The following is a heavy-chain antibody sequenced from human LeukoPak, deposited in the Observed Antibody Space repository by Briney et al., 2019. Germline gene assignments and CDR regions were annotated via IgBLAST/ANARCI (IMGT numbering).Heavy chain of an antibody. CDR1: GGSISSSSYY. V-gene: IGHV4-39*01. CDR3: ARLDCSSTSCYLSRVYYYYMDV. CDR2: IYYSGST. Sequence: SETLSLTCTVSGGSISSSSYYWGWIRQPPGKGLEWIGSIYYSGSTYYNPSLKNRVTISVDTSKNQFSLKLSSVTAADTAVYYCARLDCSSTSCYLSRVYYYYMDVWGKGTTVTVSS. J-gene: IGHJ6*03. D-gene: IGHD2-2*01.